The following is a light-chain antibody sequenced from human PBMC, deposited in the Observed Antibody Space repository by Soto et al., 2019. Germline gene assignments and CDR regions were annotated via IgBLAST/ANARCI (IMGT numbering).Light chain of an antibody. CDR3: QQANSFSPT. Sequence: IQMTQSPSSLSASVGDRVTITCQATQDIRKYLNWYQQKPGKAPKLLIYDASSLETGVPSRFSGSGSGTEFSLTISSLQPEDFATYYCQQANSFSPTFGQGTRLEIK. CDR1: QDIRKY. J-gene: IGKJ5*01. V-gene: IGKV1-12*01. CDR2: DAS.